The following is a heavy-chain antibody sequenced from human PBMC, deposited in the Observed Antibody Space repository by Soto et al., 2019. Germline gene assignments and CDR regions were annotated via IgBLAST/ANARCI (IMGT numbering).Heavy chain of an antibody. Sequence: ASVKVSCKASGYTFTSYYMHWVRQAPGQGLEWMGIINPSGGSTSYAQKFQGRVTMTRDTSTSTVYMELSSLRSEDTAVYYCASGYYDILTGSPNPFDFWGQGTLVTVSS. V-gene: IGHV1-46*01. J-gene: IGHJ4*02. CDR3: ASGYYDILTGSPNPFDF. CDR2: INPSGGST. D-gene: IGHD3-9*01. CDR1: GYTFTSYY.